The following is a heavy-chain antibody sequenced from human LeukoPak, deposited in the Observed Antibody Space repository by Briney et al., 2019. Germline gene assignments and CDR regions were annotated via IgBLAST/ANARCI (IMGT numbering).Heavy chain of an antibody. J-gene: IGHJ3*01. CDR3: AKTRPGSVTAPNSDAFEV. CDR1: GGVYSSYA. V-gene: IGHV1-69*13. Sequence: SVKVACKSSGGVYSSYAVTWVRQAPGQGLEWVGGIIPLFHTADYAQQFRDRVTITADASTTTVYMDLSSLTPENTAVYYGAKTRPGSVTAPNSDAFEVWGHRTMVSVAS. D-gene: IGHD2-21*02. CDR2: IIPLFHTA.